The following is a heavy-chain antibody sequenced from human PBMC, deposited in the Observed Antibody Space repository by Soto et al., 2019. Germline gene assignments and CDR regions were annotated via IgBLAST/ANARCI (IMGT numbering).Heavy chain of an antibody. J-gene: IGHJ5*02. Sequence: PSETLSLTCTVSGGPLSSGGYYWSWIRQSPGQGLEWIGYIYYSGTTKYNPSPKSRVSISVDTSKNQFTLTLTSLNAADTAVYYCARAASTYFDLLSAFHPWGQGTLVTVSS. V-gene: IGHV4-61*08. D-gene: IGHD3-9*01. CDR1: GGPLSSGGYY. CDR2: IYYSGTT. CDR3: ARAASTYFDLLSAFHP.